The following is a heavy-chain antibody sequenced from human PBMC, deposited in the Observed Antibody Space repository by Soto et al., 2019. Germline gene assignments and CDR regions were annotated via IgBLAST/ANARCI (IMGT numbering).Heavy chain of an antibody. D-gene: IGHD2-2*01. CDR1: GYTFTSYG. J-gene: IGHJ4*02. Sequence: ASVKVSCKASGYTFTSYGISWVRQAPGQGLEWMGWISAYNGNTNYAQKLQGRVTMTTDTSTSTAYTELRSLRSDDTAVYYCARLAVVVPAAQYAGFDYWGKGTLVTVSS. V-gene: IGHV1-18*01. CDR3: ARLAVVVPAAQYAGFDY. CDR2: ISAYNGNT.